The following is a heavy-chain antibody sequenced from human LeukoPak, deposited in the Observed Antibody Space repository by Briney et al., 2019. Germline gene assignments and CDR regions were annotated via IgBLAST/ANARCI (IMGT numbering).Heavy chain of an antibody. CDR3: ARGFVLGAAKNYFDY. D-gene: IGHD2-21*02. CDR1: GFTFTNYA. J-gene: IGHJ4*02. Sequence: QPGRSLCLSCAASGFTFTNYALHWVRQAPGQGLEWVAVISNGGTNKYYEASMKRRFTISRENSKNTLSLQMNSLRAEDTALYYCARGFVLGAAKNYFDYWGQGALVTVSS. V-gene: IGHV3-30-3*01. CDR2: ISNGGTNK.